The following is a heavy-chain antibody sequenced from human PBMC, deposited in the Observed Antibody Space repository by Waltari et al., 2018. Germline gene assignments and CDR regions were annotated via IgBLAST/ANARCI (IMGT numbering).Heavy chain of an antibody. V-gene: IGHV1-69-2*01. D-gene: IGHD2-21*02. CDR1: GYTFTDYY. J-gene: IGHJ3*02. Sequence: EVQLVQSGAEVKKPGATVKISCKAPGYTFTDYYMHWVQQAPGKGLEWMGRVVPEDGETIYGEKFQGRVTITADTSTDTAYMELSSLRSEDTAVYYCATGGVTQAYDAFDIWGQGTMVTVSS. CDR2: VVPEDGET. CDR3: ATGGVTQAYDAFDI.